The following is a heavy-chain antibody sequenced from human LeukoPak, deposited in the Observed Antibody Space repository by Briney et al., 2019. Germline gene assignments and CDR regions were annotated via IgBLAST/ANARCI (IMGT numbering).Heavy chain of an antibody. CDR2: VNHSGST. CDR3: ARLVGATGGY. Sequence: SETLSLTCAVYGGSFSGYYWSWIRQPPGKGLEWIGEVNHSGSTDYNPSLKSRVTISVDTSKNQFSLKLSSVTAADTAVYYCARLVGATGGYWGQGTLVTVSS. V-gene: IGHV4-34*01. D-gene: IGHD1-26*01. CDR1: GGSFSGYY. J-gene: IGHJ4*02.